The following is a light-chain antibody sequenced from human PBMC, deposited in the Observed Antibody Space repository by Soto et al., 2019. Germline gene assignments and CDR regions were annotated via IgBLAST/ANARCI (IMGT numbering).Light chain of an antibody. CDR2: GAS. CDR3: QQFGTSLLT. Sequence: EIVLTQSPGTLSLSPGERATLSCRASQSVSSSYLAWYQQKPGQAPRLLIYGASSRAPGIPDRFSGSGSGTAFTLTISRLEPEDFAEYYCQQFGTSLLTFGGGTKVEIK. J-gene: IGKJ4*01. CDR1: QSVSSSY. V-gene: IGKV3-20*01.